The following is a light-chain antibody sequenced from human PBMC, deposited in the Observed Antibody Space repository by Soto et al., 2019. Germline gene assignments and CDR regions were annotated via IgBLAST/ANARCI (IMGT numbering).Light chain of an antibody. Sequence: DVQMTQSPSTLSACVGDRVTITCRASQSISSWLAWYQQKPGKAPKLLIYKASSLESGVPSRFSGSGSGTEFTLTISSLQPDDFATYYCQQYDYSRTFGQGTKVDI. CDR2: KAS. V-gene: IGKV1-5*03. J-gene: IGKJ1*01. CDR1: QSISSW. CDR3: QQYDYSRT.